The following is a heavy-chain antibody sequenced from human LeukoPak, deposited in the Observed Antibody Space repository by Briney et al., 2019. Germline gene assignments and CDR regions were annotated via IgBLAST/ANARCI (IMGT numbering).Heavy chain of an antibody. CDR2: INHSGST. D-gene: IGHD1-14*01. CDR3: ARFPGGAEYRHYYYMDV. J-gene: IGHJ6*03. Sequence: PSQTLSPTCAVYGGSLSGYYCSWIRQPPGEGLEWIGEINHSGSTNYNPSLKSRVTVSVDTSKNQFSLKLSSVTAADTAVYYWARFPGGAEYRHYYYMDVWGTGTTVTVSS. V-gene: IGHV4-34*01. CDR1: GGSLSGYY.